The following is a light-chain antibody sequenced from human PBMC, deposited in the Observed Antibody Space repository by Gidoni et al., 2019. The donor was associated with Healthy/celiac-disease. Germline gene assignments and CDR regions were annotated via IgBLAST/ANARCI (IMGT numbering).Light chain of an antibody. CDR1: SSNIGRNT. CDR3: AAGDDSLNGVV. Sequence: QSVLTKPPSASGTPGQRVTISCSGSSSNIGRNTVNWYQQLPGTAPKLLIYSNNQRPSGVPDRCSGSKSGTSASLAISGLQSEDEADYYCAAGDDSLNGVVFGGGTKLTVL. V-gene: IGLV1-44*01. J-gene: IGLJ2*01. CDR2: SNN.